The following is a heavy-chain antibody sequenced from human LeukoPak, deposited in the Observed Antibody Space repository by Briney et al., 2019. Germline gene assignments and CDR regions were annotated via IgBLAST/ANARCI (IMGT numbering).Heavy chain of an antibody. CDR1: GDSVTSSVYY. D-gene: IGHD1-26*01. V-gene: IGHV4-30-2*01. CDR3: ARGREGKWELLVAFDI. Sequence: SETLSLTCTVSGDSVTSSVYYWSWIRQPPGKGLEWIGYIYHSGSTYYNPSLKSRVTISLDRSKNQFSLKVNSVTAADTAVYYCARGREGKWELLVAFDIWGQGTMVTVSS. CDR2: IYHSGST. J-gene: IGHJ3*02.